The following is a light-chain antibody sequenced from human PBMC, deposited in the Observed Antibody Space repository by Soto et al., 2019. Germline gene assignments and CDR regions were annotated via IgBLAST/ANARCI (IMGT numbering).Light chain of an antibody. V-gene: IGKV2-28*01. CDR3: LQALQTPPA. CDR1: QSLLHSNGYNY. J-gene: IGKJ1*01. Sequence: DIVTTQSTLSLPITPGEPASISCRSRQSLLHSNGYNYLDWYLQKPGQSTQLLIYLGSSRASGVPDRFSGGGLGTYFTVKISRVEAEDVSIYYCLQALQTPPAVGYGTKVAIQ. CDR2: LGS.